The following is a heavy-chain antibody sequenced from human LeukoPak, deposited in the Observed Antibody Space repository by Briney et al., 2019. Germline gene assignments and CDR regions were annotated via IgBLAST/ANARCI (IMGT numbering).Heavy chain of an antibody. J-gene: IGHJ4*02. D-gene: IGHD6-19*01. CDR2: IYYSGST. CDR3: ARVYSSGWYYFDY. Sequence: SETLSLTCTVSGGSISSYYWSWIRQPPGKGLEWIGYIYYSGSTNYNPSLKSRVTVSVDTSKNQFSLKLSSVTAADTAVYYCARVYSSGWYYFDYWGQGTLVTVSS. CDR1: GGSISSYY. V-gene: IGHV4-59*01.